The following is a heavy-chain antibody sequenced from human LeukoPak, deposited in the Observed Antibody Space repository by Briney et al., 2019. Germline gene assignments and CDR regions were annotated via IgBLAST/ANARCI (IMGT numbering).Heavy chain of an antibody. J-gene: IGHJ4*02. Sequence: PGGSLRLSCTASGFTFSDYYMSWVRQAPGQGLQWVSYISGSGSHTSYGHSVTRRFTISRDNSKNSLYLQMNSLRAEDTAIYYGARYRSPDILGQIAYWGQGTPVTV. CDR2: ISGSGSHT. CDR3: ARYRSPDILGQIAY. V-gene: IGHV3-11*03. CDR1: GFTFSDYY. D-gene: IGHD3-16*02.